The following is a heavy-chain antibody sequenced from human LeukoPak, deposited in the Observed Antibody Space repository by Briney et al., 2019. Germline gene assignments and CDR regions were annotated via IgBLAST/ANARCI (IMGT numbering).Heavy chain of an antibody. Sequence: PGGSLRLSCAASGFTFSSYAMSWVRHAPGKGLECVSGISPDGATTYYAGSVEGRFTISRENSKNTLSLQWNRLRADDRAVYYCVKDHGWLLYSCGQGALVTVSS. CDR3: VKDHGWLLYS. J-gene: IGHJ4*02. CDR2: ISPDGATT. V-gene: IGHV3-23*01. CDR1: GFTFSSYA. D-gene: IGHD3-9*01.